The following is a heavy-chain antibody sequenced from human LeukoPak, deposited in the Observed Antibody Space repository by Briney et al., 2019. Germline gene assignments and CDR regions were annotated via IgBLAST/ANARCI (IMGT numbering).Heavy chain of an antibody. D-gene: IGHD2-8*01. V-gene: IGHV4-34*01. CDR2: INHSGST. J-gene: IGHJ4*02. CDR3: ARGLVDIVLMVYAIRGVFDY. Sequence: PSETLSLTCAVYDGPFSGYYWSWIRQPPGKGLEWIGEINHSGSTNYNPSLKSRVTISVDTSKNQFSLKLSSVTAADTAVYYCARGLVDIVLMVYAIRGVFDYWGQGTLVTVSS. CDR1: DGPFSGYY.